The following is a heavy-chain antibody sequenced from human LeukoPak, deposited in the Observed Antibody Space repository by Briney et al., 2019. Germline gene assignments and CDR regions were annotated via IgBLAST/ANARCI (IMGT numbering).Heavy chain of an antibody. D-gene: IGHD4-17*01. Sequence: GGSLRLSCAASGFTVSNNYMNWVRQAPGKGLEWVSLIYSGGDTHYADSVKGRFTISRDNAKNTLYLQMNSLRAEDTAVYYCAKGGATVIDYWGQGTLVTVSS. CDR2: IYSGGDT. V-gene: IGHV3-66*01. CDR3: AKGGATVIDY. J-gene: IGHJ4*02. CDR1: GFTVSNNY.